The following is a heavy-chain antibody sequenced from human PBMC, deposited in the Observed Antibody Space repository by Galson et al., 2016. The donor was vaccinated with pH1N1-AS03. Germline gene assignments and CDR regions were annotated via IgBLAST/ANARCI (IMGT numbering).Heavy chain of an antibody. D-gene: IGHD3-3*01. Sequence: SLRLSGAATGFTVSSGYHMSWVRQAPGKGLEWVSVIHPGGDTYNADSVKGRFTISRDNFENMVYLQMNSLRPEDTAVYYCAGDEGFANGINVWGQGTTVTVPS. CDR1: GFTVSSGY. CDR3: AGDEGFANGINV. J-gene: IGHJ6*02. V-gene: IGHV3-66*02. CDR2: IHPGGDT.